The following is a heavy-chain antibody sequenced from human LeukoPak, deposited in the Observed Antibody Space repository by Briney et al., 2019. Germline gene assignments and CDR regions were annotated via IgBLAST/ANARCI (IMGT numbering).Heavy chain of an antibody. V-gene: IGHV3-33*01. CDR2: IWYDGSNK. Sequence: GGSLRLSCAASGFTFSSYGMHWVRQAPGKGLEWVAVIWYDGSNKYYADSVKGRFTISRDNSKNTLYLQMNSLRAEDTAVYYCAREAARRNCCGMDVWGQGTTVTVSS. D-gene: IGHD1-14*01. CDR1: GFTFSSYG. J-gene: IGHJ6*02. CDR3: AREAARRNCCGMDV.